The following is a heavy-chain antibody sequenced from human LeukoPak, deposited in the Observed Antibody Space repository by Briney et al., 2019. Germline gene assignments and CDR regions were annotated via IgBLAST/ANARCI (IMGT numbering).Heavy chain of an antibody. CDR2: INPNSGGT. Sequence: ASVKVSCKASGYTFTGYYMHWVRQAPGQGLEWMGWINPNSGGTNYAQKFQGRVTMTRDTSISTAYMELSRLRSDDTAVYYCARGAYSNSVDYYYMDVWGKGTTVTVSS. V-gene: IGHV1-2*02. CDR3: ARGAYSNSVDYYYMDV. J-gene: IGHJ6*03. D-gene: IGHD4-11*01. CDR1: GYTFTGYY.